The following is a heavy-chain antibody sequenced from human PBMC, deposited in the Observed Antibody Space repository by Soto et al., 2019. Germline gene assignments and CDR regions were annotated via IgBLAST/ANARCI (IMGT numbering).Heavy chain of an antibody. Sequence: GGSLRLSCAASGFIFSDYAMSWVRQAPGKGLEWVAGMGGANGDTYYAESVRGQFAIFRDNSKSTLLLQLNSLRAEDTAVYFCAKDGVDHNSVWDPFDIWGQGTLVTVSS. V-gene: IGHV3-23*01. CDR1: GFIFSDYA. J-gene: IGHJ3*02. D-gene: IGHD2-15*01. CDR2: MGGANGDT. CDR3: AKDGVDHNSVWDPFDI.